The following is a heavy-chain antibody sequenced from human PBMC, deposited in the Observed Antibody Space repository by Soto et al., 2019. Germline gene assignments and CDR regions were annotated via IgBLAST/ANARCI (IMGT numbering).Heavy chain of an antibody. CDR1: GFTFSAYN. CDR2: ISFDGSNK. CDR3: EKGVGSHYYYYGMDV. J-gene: IGHJ6*02. V-gene: IGHV3-30*18. Sequence: QVQLVESGGGVVQPGRSLRLSCAASGFTFSAYNMHWVRQAPGKGLEWVSVISFDGSNKYYADSVKGRFTISRYNSKNTLYLQMNSLRPEDTAVYYCEKGVGSHYYYYGMDVWGQGTTVTVSS. D-gene: IGHD1-26*01.